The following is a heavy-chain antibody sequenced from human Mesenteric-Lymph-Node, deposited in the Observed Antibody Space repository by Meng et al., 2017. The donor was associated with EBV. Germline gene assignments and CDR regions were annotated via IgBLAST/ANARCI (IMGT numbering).Heavy chain of an antibody. V-gene: IGHV4-39*07. J-gene: IGHJ4*02. Sequence: PSEPLSYTLTSSGGSCIGSGYYWSWIRQPPGLSLEWIWSLYYIRSTYYNPSLKSRVTISEHTSKNQFSLKLCAVTSADTAVYYCARVLLRGVILLWGQGTLVTVS. CDR2: LYYIRST. CDR1: GGSCIGSGYY. CDR3: ARVLLRGVILL. D-gene: IGHD3-10*01.